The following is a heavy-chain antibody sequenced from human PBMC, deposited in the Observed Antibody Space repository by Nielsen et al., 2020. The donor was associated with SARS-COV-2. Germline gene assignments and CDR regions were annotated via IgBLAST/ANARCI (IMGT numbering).Heavy chain of an antibody. CDR2: IKSKVDGGTT. CDR1: GFTFSNPW. CDR3: TTGGITMVRGFMQY. J-gene: IGHJ1*01. D-gene: IGHD3-10*01. V-gene: IGHV3-15*01. Sequence: GESLKISCAASGFTFSNPWMNWVRQAPGKGLEWVGRIKSKVDGGTTDYAGPVKGRFTISRDDSKNTLYLQMNSLKTEDTAVFYCTTGGITMVRGFMQYWGQGTLVTVSP.